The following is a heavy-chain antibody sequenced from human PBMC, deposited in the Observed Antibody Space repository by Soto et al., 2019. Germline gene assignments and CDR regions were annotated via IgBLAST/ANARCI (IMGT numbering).Heavy chain of an antibody. CDR3: ATDLLELRSFDY. D-gene: IGHD1-7*01. J-gene: IGHJ4*02. Sequence: ASVKVSCKVSGYTLTELSMHWVRQAPGKGLEWMGGFDPEGGETIYAQKFQGRVTMTEDTSTDTAYMELSSLRSEDTAVYYCATDLLELRSFDYWGQGTLVTVSS. V-gene: IGHV1-24*01. CDR2: FDPEGGET. CDR1: GYTLTELS.